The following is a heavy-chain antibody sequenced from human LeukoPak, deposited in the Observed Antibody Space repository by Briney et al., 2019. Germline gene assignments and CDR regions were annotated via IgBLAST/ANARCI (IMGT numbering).Heavy chain of an antibody. Sequence: SSETLSLTCTVSGGSISSYYWSWIRQPAGKGLEWIGRIYYSGSTYYNPSLKSRVTISVDTSKNQFSLKLSSVTAADTAVYYCARHEEGIFDYWGQGTLVTVSS. J-gene: IGHJ4*02. CDR1: GGSISSYY. CDR2: IYYSGST. V-gene: IGHV4-59*05. CDR3: ARHEEGIFDY. D-gene: IGHD2-15*01.